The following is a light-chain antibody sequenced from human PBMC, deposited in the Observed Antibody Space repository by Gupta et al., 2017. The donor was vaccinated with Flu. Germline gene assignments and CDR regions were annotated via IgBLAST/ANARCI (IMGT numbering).Light chain of an antibody. Sequence: SASIGDRVTITCRASQSVNTYVNWYQEKSGKAPKLLIYFASRLQSGVPSRFSGSGSGTDFTLTISRLQPEDFATYYCQQSYITPHTFGGGTK. CDR2: FAS. CDR3: QQSYITPHT. V-gene: IGKV1-39*01. J-gene: IGKJ4*01. CDR1: QSVNTY.